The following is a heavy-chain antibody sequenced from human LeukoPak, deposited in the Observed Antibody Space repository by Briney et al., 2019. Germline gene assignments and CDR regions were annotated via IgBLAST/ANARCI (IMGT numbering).Heavy chain of an antibody. D-gene: IGHD3-10*01. V-gene: IGHV4-39*07. Sequence: RPSETLSLTCTVSGGSISSSSYYWGWIRQPPGKGLEWIGSIYYSGSTYYNPSLKSRVTISVDTSKNQFSLKLSSVTAADTAVYYCATTRSGDLDYWGQGTLVTVSS. CDR1: GGSISSSSYY. CDR3: ATTRSGDLDY. J-gene: IGHJ4*02. CDR2: IYYSGST.